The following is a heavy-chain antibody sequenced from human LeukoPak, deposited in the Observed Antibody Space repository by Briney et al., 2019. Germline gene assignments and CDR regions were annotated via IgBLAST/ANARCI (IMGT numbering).Heavy chain of an antibody. D-gene: IGHD3-10*01. CDR3: ATGKITMVRGVIISGGLWFDP. J-gene: IGHJ5*02. CDR2: INHSGST. Sequence: SETLSLTCAVYGGSFSGYYWSWIRQPPGKGLEWIGEINHSGSTNYNPSLKSRVTISVDTSKNQFSLKLSSVTAEDTAVYYCATGKITMVRGVIISGGLWFDPWGQGTLVTVSS. V-gene: IGHV4-34*01. CDR1: GGSFSGYY.